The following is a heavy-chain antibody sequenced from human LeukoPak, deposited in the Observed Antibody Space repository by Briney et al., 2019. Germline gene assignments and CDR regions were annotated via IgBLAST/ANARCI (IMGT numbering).Heavy chain of an antibody. CDR3: AKGGYSYGYIDY. D-gene: IGHD5-18*01. J-gene: IGHJ4*02. Sequence: PGGSLRLSCAASEFTFSIYAMHWVRQTPGKGLEWVAAISSDGNNNFYADSVKGRFPISRDNSKNTLDLQMSSLRTEDTAVYYCAKGGYSYGYIDYWGQGTLVTVSS. CDR1: EFTFSIYA. CDR2: ISSDGNNN. V-gene: IGHV3-30*18.